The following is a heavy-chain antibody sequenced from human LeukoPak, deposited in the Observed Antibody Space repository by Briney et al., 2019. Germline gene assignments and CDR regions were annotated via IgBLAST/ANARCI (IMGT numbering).Heavy chain of an antibody. J-gene: IGHJ4*02. CDR2: IVPSGGTT. D-gene: IGHD3-22*01. CDR3: ARQDYYDSSGYAGATDY. V-gene: IGHV3-23*01. Sequence: PGGSLRLSCAASGFTFSSYGMNWVRQAPGKGLEWVSGIVPSGGTTYYADSVKGRFTISRDNAKNSLYLQMNSLRAEDTALYYCARQDYYDSSGYAGATDYWGQGTLVTVSS. CDR1: GFTFSSYG.